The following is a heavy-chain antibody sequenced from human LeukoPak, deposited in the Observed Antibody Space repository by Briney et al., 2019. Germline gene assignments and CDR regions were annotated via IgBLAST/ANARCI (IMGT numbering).Heavy chain of an antibody. Sequence: GGSLRLSCVASGFMFSSYEMNWVRQAPGKGLEWVSYISNSGNNIDYADSVKGRFTISRDNAKNSQYLQMNNLRAEDTAVYYCARDHASLYWGQGTLVTVSS. CDR3: ARDHASLY. CDR2: ISNSGNNI. V-gene: IGHV3-48*03. CDR1: GFMFSSYE. J-gene: IGHJ4*02.